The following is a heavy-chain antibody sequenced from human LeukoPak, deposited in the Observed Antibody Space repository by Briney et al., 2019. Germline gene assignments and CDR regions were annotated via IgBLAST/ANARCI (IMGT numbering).Heavy chain of an antibody. CDR3: ARVRSYYGSGSYYRAPGWFDP. CDR1: GFTFSDYY. D-gene: IGHD3-10*01. J-gene: IGHJ5*02. Sequence: PGGSLRLSCAASGFTFSDYYMSWIRQAPGKGLEWVSYISSSGSTIYYADSVKGRFTISRDRAKNSLYLQMNSLRAEDTAVYYCARVRSYYGSGSYYRAPGWFDPWGQGTLVTVSS. V-gene: IGHV3-11*01. CDR2: ISSSGSTI.